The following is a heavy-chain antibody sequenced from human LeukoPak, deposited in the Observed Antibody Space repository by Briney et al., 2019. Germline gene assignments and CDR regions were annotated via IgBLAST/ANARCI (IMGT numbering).Heavy chain of an antibody. J-gene: IGHJ5*02. CDR1: GYTFTGYH. CDR2: INPNSGGT. Sequence: ASVKVSCKASGYTFTGYHMHWVRQAPGQGREWMGQINPNSGGTNFAQKFQGRVTMTRDTSISTAYMELNRLKSDDTAVYYCARELFRYDSSGYYSNNWFDPWGQGTLVIVSS. V-gene: IGHV1-2*06. CDR3: ARELFRYDSSGYYSNNWFDP. D-gene: IGHD3-22*01.